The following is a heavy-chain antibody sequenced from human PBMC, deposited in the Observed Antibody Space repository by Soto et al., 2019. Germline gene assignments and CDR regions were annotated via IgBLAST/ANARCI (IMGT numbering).Heavy chain of an antibody. CDR1: GGSISSGGYY. CDR2: IYYSGST. J-gene: IGHJ3*02. Sequence: QVQLQESGPGLVKPSQTLSLTCTVSGGSISSGGYYWSWIRQHPGKGLEWIGYIYYSGSTYYNPYLKSRFTISVDTSKNQFSLKLSSVTAADTAVYYCARGGIVVVVAARDAFDIWGQGTMVTVSS. D-gene: IGHD2-15*01. V-gene: IGHV4-31*03. CDR3: ARGGIVVVVAARDAFDI.